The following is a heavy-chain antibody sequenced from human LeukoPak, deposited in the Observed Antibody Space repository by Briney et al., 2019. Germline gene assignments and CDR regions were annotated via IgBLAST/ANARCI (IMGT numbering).Heavy chain of an antibody. CDR1: GGSISSYH. CDR2: IYYSGYT. V-gene: IGHV4-59*01. J-gene: IGHJ5*02. D-gene: IGHD2-15*01. Sequence: SETLSLTCTVSGGSISSYHWSWIRQPPGKGLEWIGYIYYSGYTNYNPSLKSRVIISVDTSKNQLSLKLSSVTAADTAVYYCARDYCSGSSCYPDNGFDPWGQGTLVTVSS. CDR3: ARDYCSGSSCYPDNGFDP.